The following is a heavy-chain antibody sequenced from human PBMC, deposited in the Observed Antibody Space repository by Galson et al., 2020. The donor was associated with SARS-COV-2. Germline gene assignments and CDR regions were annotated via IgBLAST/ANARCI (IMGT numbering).Heavy chain of an antibody. V-gene: IGHV6-1*01. Sequence: SQTLSLTCAISRDRISSDIAAWNWIRQSPSRGLEWLGRTFFRSKWYNGYAESVRSRITINPDTSKNQFSLQLTSVTPEDTAVYYCARNCGTGTTGCDYWGQGTLVTVSS. CDR3: ARNCGTGTTGCDY. D-gene: IGHD1-1*01. J-gene: IGHJ4*02. CDR2: TFFRSKWYN. CDR1: RDRISSDIAA.